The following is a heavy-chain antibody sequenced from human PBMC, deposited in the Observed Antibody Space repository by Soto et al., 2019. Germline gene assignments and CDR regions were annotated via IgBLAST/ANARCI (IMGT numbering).Heavy chain of an antibody. CDR1: GGSFSGYY. J-gene: IGHJ6*03. V-gene: IGHV4-34*01. D-gene: IGHD6-6*01. CDR3: AIGGGIGQLVREYYYYYMDV. CDR2: INHSGST. Sequence: SETLSLTCAVYGGSFSGYYWSWIRQPPGKGLEWIGEINHSGSTNYNPSLKSRVTISVDTSKNQFSLKLSSVTAADTAVYYCAIGGGIGQLVREYYYYYMDVWGKGTTVTVSS.